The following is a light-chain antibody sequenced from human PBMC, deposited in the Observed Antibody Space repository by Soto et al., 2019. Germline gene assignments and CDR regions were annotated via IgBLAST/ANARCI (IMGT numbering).Light chain of an antibody. CDR3: SSYTSSSTLE. V-gene: IGLV2-14*01. Sequence: QSALTQPASVSGSPGQSITISCTATTSDVGGFDSVSWYQQHPGTAPRVIIYEVSNRPSGVSNRFSGSKSGNTASLTISGLQAEDEADYYCSSYTSSSTLEFGGGTQLTVL. J-gene: IGLJ3*02. CDR1: TSDVGGFDS. CDR2: EVS.